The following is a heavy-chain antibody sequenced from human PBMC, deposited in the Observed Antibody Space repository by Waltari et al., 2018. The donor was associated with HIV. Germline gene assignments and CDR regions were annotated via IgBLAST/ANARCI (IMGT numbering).Heavy chain of an antibody. D-gene: IGHD3-22*01. J-gene: IGHJ4*02. V-gene: IGHV1-18*01. CDR3: ARSPPQYDSSGYYCDY. CDR1: GNTLTIYG. Sequence: QVQLVQSGAEVKKPGASVKVSCKASGNTLTIYGFTWVRQAPGQWLEWMGWISAHNGNTNYAQKFQGRVTMTTDTSTSTAYMELRSLRSDDTAVYYCARSPPQYDSSGYYCDYWGQGTLVTVSS. CDR2: ISAHNGNT.